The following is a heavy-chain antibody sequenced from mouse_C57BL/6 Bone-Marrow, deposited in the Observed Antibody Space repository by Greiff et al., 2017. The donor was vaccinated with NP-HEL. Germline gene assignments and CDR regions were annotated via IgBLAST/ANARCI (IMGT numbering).Heavy chain of an antibody. CDR3: TRPLTGYYYAMDY. Sequence: QVQLLQSGAELVRPGASVTLSCKASGYTFTDYEMHWVKQTPVHGLEWIGAIDPETGGTAYNQKFKGKAILTADKSSSTAYMELRSLTSEDSAVYYCTRPLTGYYYAMDYWGQGTSVTVSS. CDR2: IDPETGGT. D-gene: IGHD4-1*01. CDR1: GYTFTDYE. J-gene: IGHJ4*01. V-gene: IGHV1-15*01.